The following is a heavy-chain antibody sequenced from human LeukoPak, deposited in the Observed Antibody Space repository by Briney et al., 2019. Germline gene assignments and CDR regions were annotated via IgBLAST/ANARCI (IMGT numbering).Heavy chain of an antibody. CDR1: GYTFTSYY. Sequence: ASVKVSCKASGYTFTSYYIHWVRQAPGQGPEWMGIINPSGGSTSYPQKFQDRVTMTRDTSTSTVYMELSSLKSDDTAIYYCARGVFGELEKLMFQHWGQGTLVTVSS. D-gene: IGHD3-10*02. V-gene: IGHV1-46*01. CDR2: INPSGGST. J-gene: IGHJ1*01. CDR3: ARGVFGELEKLMFQH.